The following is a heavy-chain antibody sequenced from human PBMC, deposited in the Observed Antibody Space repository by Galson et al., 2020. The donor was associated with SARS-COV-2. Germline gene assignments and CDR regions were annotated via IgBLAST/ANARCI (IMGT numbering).Heavy chain of an antibody. D-gene: IGHD4-17*01. J-gene: IGHJ4*02. CDR2: IYYSGST. CDR3: ARDQRGYGDYVDY. V-gene: IGHV4-39*07. Sequence: SETLSLICNVSGGSISSSSYYWGWIRQPPGKGLEWIGSIYYSGSTYYNPSLKSRVTISVDTSKNQFSLKLSSVTAADTALYYCARDQRGYGDYVDYWGQGTLVTVSS. CDR1: GGSISSSSYY.